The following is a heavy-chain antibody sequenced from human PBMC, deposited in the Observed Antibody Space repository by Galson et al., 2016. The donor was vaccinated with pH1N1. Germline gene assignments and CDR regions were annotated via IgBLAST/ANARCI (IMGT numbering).Heavy chain of an antibody. CDR3: AKENWGCEY. CDR1: GLTFSRYY. J-gene: IGHJ4*02. CDR2: MKQDGSEK. V-gene: IGHV3-7*01. Sequence: SLRLSCAASGLTFSRYYMTWVRQAPGKGLEWVANMKQDGSEKNYVDSVKGRFTISRDNAKNSVYLQMNSLRVEDTAVYYRAKENWGCEYWGQGTLVTVSS. D-gene: IGHD7-27*01.